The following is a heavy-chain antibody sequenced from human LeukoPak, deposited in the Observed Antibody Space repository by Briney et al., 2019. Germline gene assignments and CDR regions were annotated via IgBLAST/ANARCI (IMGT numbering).Heavy chain of an antibody. V-gene: IGHV1-46*01. Sequence: VASVNVSFKASGYTFTSYYIHWVRQAPGQGLEWMGIINPSGCSTSYPQKFQGRVTMTRETSTSTVYMDLSSIKSDDTAIYYCARGVFGELEKLMFQHWGQGTLVTVSS. CDR2: INPSGCST. D-gene: IGHD3-10*02. CDR1: GYTFTSYY. J-gene: IGHJ1*01. CDR3: ARGVFGELEKLMFQH.